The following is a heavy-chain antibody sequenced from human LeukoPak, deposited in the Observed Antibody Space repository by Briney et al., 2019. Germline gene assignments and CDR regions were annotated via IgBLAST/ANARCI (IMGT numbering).Heavy chain of an antibody. J-gene: IGHJ5*02. CDR2: IIPIFGTA. CDR1: GYTLTELS. D-gene: IGHD1-1*01. V-gene: IGHV1-69*13. Sequence: SVKVSCKVSGYTLTELSMHWVRQAPGQGLEWMGGIIPIFGTANYAQKFQGRVTITADESTSTAYMELSSLRSEDTAVYYCARGGEDWDPTTNWFDPWGQGTLVTVSS. CDR3: ARGGEDWDPTTNWFDP.